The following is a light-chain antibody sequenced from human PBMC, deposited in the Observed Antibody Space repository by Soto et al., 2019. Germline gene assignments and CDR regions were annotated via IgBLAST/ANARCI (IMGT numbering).Light chain of an antibody. CDR3: QQYNSYSPWT. CDR1: QSVTDF. Sequence: EIVLTQSPVTLSLSPGERATLSCRASQSVTDFLAWYQQKPGQAPRLLIYDASNRATGIPARFSGSGSGTEFTLTINSLQPDDFATYYCQQYNSYSPWTFGQGTKVEIK. V-gene: IGKV3-11*01. J-gene: IGKJ1*01. CDR2: DAS.